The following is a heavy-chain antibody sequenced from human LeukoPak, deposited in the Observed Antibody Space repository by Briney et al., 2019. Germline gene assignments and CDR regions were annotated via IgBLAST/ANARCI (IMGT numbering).Heavy chain of an antibody. CDR2: VDPEDGET. D-gene: IGHD6-13*01. V-gene: IGHV1-69-2*01. J-gene: IGHJ5*02. CDR1: GYTFTDYY. Sequence: ASVKVSCKGSGYTFTDYYMHWVQQAPGKGLEWMGLVDPEDGETIYAEKFQGRVTITADTSTDTAYMKRSSLRSEDTAVYYCATGGIAAAGTGNWFEPWGQGTLVTVSS. CDR3: ATGGIAAAGTGNWFEP.